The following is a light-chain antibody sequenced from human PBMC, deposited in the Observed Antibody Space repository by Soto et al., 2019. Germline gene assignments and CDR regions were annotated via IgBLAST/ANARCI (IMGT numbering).Light chain of an antibody. Sequence: QSVLTQAPGASGSPGQSVTISCTGTKSDDGVDDFVSWDRHHPGKAPRLIIYEVVQRPSGVPDRFSGSKSGNTASLTVSGLQAADEADYFCKSYAGSNTYVFGRGTKVTVL. CDR2: EVV. J-gene: IGLJ1*01. V-gene: IGLV2-8*01. CDR3: KSYAGSNTYV. CDR1: KSDDGVDDF.